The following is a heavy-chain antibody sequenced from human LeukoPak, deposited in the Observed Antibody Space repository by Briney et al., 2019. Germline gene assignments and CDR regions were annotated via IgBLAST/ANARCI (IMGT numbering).Heavy chain of an antibody. CDR2: INHSGIT. V-gene: IGHV4-34*01. CDR3: ANPARDFADSGAITW. Sequence: SETLSLTCTVSGGSISSYYWSWIRQPPGKGLEWIGEINHSGITNYNPSLKSRVTISADTSKNQFSLKLTSVTAADTAVYYCANPARDFADSGAITWWGQGTLVTVSS. J-gene: IGHJ4*02. D-gene: IGHD4-17*01. CDR1: GGSISSYY.